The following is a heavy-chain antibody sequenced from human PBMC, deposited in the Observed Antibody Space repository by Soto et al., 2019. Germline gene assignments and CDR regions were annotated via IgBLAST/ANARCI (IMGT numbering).Heavy chain of an antibody. CDR1: GGSC. D-gene: IGHD4-17*01. CDR3: ARPDYGDYVGY. CDR2: IYYSGST. Sequence: GGSCWSCIRQPPGKGLEWIGYIYYSGSTNYNPSLKSRVTISVDTSNNQFSLKVSSVTAADTAVYYCARPDYGDYVGYWVKRTLVTLAP. J-gene: IGHJ4*02. V-gene: IGHV4-61*08.